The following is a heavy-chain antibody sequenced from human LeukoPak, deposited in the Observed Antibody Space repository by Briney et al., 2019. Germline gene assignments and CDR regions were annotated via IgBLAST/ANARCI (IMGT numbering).Heavy chain of an antibody. CDR1: GGSISSGSYY. CDR3: ARDPIAAAGTPDAFDI. J-gene: IGHJ3*02. Sequence: PSETLSLTCTVSGGSISSGSYYWSWIRQPAGKGLEWIGRIYTSGSTNYNPSLKSRVTISVDTSKNQFSLKLSSVTAADTAVYYCARDPIAAAGTPDAFDIWGQGTMVTVSS. CDR2: IYTSGST. V-gene: IGHV4-61*02. D-gene: IGHD6-13*01.